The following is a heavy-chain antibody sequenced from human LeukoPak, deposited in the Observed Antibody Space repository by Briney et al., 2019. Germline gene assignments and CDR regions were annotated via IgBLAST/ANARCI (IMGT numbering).Heavy chain of an antibody. Sequence: ASVKVSCKASGYTFTAYYIHWVRQAPGQGLEWMGWINPKSGATTYAQKFQDRVTLTRDTSINTAYMDLSGLTSDDTAVFYCAKGATEGYYNYYGLDVWGQGTTVTVSS. CDR1: GYTFTAYY. V-gene: IGHV1-2*02. J-gene: IGHJ6*02. CDR3: AKGATEGYYNYYGLDV. CDR2: INPKSGAT.